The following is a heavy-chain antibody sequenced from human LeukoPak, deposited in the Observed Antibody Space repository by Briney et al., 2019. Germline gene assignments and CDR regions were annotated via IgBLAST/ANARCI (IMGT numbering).Heavy chain of an antibody. CDR1: GYSFTSYW. CDR2: IYPGDSDT. V-gene: IGHV5-51*01. J-gene: IGHJ3*02. Sequence: GESLKISCKGSGYSFTSYWIGWVRQMPGKGLEWMGIIYPGDSDTRYSPSFQGQVTISADKSISTAYLQWSSLKASDTAMYYCARDSPYSSGWRDAFDIWGQGTMVTVSS. CDR3: ARDSPYSSGWRDAFDI. D-gene: IGHD6-19*01.